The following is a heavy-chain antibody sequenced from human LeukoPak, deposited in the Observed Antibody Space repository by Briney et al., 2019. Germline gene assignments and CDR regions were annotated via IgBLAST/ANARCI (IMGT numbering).Heavy chain of an antibody. CDR2: FDPEDGET. CDR1: GYTLTELS. V-gene: IGHV1-24*01. J-gene: IGHJ3*02. D-gene: IGHD2-21*01. Sequence: ASVKVSCKVSGYTLTELSMHWVRQAPGKGLEWMGGFDPEDGETIYAQKFQGRVTMTDDTSTDTAYMELSSLRSEDTAVYYCATESILQAPRLWVGAFDIWGQGTMVTVSS. CDR3: ATESILQAPRLWVGAFDI.